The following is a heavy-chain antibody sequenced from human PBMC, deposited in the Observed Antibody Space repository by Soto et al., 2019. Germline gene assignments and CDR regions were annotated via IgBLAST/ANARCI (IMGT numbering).Heavy chain of an antibody. V-gene: IGHV3-23*01. Sequence: GGSLRLSCAASGFIFSSYAMSWVRQAPGKGLDWVSGISPSGGSTYYADSVKGRFTISRDNSKNTLYLQMDSLRADDTAVYYCAKPVDIAVISVYRQYFFAFRGQGILVLVSS. CDR3: AKPVDIAVISVYRQYFFAF. CDR1: GFIFSSYA. CDR2: ISPSGGST. J-gene: IGHJ4*02. D-gene: IGHD5-12*01.